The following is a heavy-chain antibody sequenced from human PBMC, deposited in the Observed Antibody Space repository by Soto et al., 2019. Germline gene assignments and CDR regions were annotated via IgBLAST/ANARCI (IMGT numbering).Heavy chain of an antibody. J-gene: IGHJ4*02. V-gene: IGHV4-34*01. Sequence: SETLSLTCAVYGGSFSGYYWSWIRQPPGKGLEWIGEVNHSGSTNYNPSLKSRVTISVDTSKNQFSLKLSSVTAADTAVYYCARGLYSSGRFDYWGQGTLVTVSS. CDR3: ARGLYSSGRFDY. D-gene: IGHD6-19*01. CDR2: VNHSGST. CDR1: GGSFSGYY.